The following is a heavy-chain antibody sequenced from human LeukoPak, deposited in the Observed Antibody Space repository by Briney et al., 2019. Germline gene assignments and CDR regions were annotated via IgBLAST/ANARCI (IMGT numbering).Heavy chain of an antibody. CDR2: IYYSGST. D-gene: IGHD3-22*01. J-gene: IGHJ3*02. CDR1: GGSISSSSYY. Sequence: SSETLSLTCTVSGGSISSSSYYWGWIRQPPGKGLEWIGSIYYSGSTYYNPSLKSRVTISVDTSKNQFSLKLSSVTAADTAVYYCARHYYDSSGYYNFDAFDIWGQGTMVTVSS. CDR3: ARHYYDSSGYYNFDAFDI. V-gene: IGHV4-39*01.